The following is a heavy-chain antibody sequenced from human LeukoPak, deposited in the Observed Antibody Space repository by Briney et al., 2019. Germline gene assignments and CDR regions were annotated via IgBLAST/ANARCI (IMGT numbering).Heavy chain of an antibody. D-gene: IGHD3-22*01. J-gene: IGHJ4*02. V-gene: IGHV1-18*01. CDR3: AGDISPYYDSSGYYYDY. CDR1: GYTFTSYG. Sequence: ASVKVSCKASGYTFTSYGISWVRQAPGQGLEWMGWISAYNGNTNYAQKLQGRVTMTTDTSTSTAYMELRSLRSDDTAVYYCAGDISPYYDSSGYYYDYWGQGTLVTVSS. CDR2: ISAYNGNT.